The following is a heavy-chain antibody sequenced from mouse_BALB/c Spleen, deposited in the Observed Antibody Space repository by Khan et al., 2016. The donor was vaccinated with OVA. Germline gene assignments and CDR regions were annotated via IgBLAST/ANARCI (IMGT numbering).Heavy chain of an antibody. D-gene: IGHD1-1*01. CDR3: ARANYYGSGLYAMDY. CDR1: GYTFTSYW. CDR2: ISPGSGNA. Sequence: DLVKPGASVKLSCKASGYTFTSYWINWIKQRPGQGLEWIGHISPGSGNAYYNKIFTVKATLTVDTSSTTAYIQLTSLPSEDSAVYFCARANYYGSGLYAMDYWGQGTSVTVSS. V-gene: IGHV1S41*01. J-gene: IGHJ4*01.